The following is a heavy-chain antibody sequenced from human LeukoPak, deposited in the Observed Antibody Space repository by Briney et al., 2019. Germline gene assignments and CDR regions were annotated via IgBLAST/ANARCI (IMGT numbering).Heavy chain of an antibody. CDR2: ISSSGSTI. Sequence: GGSLRLSCAASGFAFSSYGMNWVRQAPGKGLEWVSYISSSGSTIYYADSVKGRFTISRDNAKNSLYLQMNSLRAEDTAVYYCARVGIVVVPAANPRYYYYMDVWGKGTTVTISS. CDR1: GFAFSSYG. V-gene: IGHV3-48*03. CDR3: ARVGIVVVPAANPRYYYYMDV. J-gene: IGHJ6*03. D-gene: IGHD2-2*01.